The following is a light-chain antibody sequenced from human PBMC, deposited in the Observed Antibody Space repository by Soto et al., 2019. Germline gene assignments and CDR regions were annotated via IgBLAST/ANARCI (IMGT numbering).Light chain of an antibody. CDR3: QEYGGFART. CDR1: QSVSSNY. J-gene: IGKJ1*01. CDR2: GAS. Sequence: EIVLTQSPGTVSLSPGERATLSCRASQSVSSNYLAWYQQKPGQAHRLLIYGASSRATGIPDRFRSSGSGTHFTVTISRLELEDCAVYYWQEYGGFARTFGQRTKAEIK. V-gene: IGKV3-20*01.